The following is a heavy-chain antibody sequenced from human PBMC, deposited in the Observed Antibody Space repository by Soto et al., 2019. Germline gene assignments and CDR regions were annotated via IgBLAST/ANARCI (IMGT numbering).Heavy chain of an antibody. CDR3: ARSPSLLWSGYFDY. CDR1: GFTFSSYA. V-gene: IGHV3-30*04. CDR2: ISYDGSNK. Sequence: GGSLRLSCAASGFTFSSYAMHWVRQAPGKGLEWVAVISYDGSNKYYADSVKGRFTIPRDNSKNTLYLQMNSLRAEDTAVYYCARSPSLLWSGYFDYWGQGTLVTVSS. D-gene: IGHD3-3*01. J-gene: IGHJ4*02.